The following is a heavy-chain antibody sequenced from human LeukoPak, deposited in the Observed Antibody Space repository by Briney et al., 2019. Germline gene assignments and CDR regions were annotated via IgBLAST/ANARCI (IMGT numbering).Heavy chain of an antibody. CDR1: GFIFSHYA. CDR2: ISYDGSNK. Sequence: GGSLRLSCAASGFIFSHYAMNWVRQAPGKGLEWVAVISYDGSNKYYADSVKGRFTISRDNSKNTLYLQMNSLRAEDTAVYYCAKDLTAMVSVYGMDVWGQGTTVTVSS. J-gene: IGHJ6*02. D-gene: IGHD5-18*01. CDR3: AKDLTAMVSVYGMDV. V-gene: IGHV3-30*18.